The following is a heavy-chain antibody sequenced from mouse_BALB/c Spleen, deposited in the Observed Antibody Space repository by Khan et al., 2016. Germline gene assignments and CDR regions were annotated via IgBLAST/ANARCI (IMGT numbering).Heavy chain of an antibody. D-gene: IGHD4-1*02. CDR1: GYSITSDYA. V-gene: IGHV3-2*02. CDR2: ISYSGST. J-gene: IGHJ3*01. Sequence: EVQLQESGPGLVKPSQSLSLTCTVTGYSITSDYAWNWIRQFPGNKLEWMGYISYSGSTSYNPSLKSRISITRVTSKNQFFLQLNSVTTEDTATYYCAINWDEEDYWGQGTLVTVSA. CDR3: AINWDEEDY.